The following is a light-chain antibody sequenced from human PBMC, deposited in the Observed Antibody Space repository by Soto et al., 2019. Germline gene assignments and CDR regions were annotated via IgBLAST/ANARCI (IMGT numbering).Light chain of an antibody. CDR2: DVT. CDR1: SSDVGGYNY. Sequence: QSVLSQPASVAGSPGQSVTVSVTGTSSDVGGYNYVSWYQQHPGKAPKLMIYDVTNRPSGVSNRFSGSKSGNTASLTISGLQAEDEADYYCSSYTSSSTRVFGTGTKVTVL. CDR3: SSYTSSSTRV. J-gene: IGLJ1*01. V-gene: IGLV2-14*01.